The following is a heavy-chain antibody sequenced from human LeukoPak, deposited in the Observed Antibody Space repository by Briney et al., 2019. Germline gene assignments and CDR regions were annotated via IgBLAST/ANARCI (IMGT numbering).Heavy chain of an antibody. J-gene: IGHJ6*04. V-gene: IGHV3-23*01. CDR3: AKDLGPLYSGRSG. CDR2: ITGSGGST. D-gene: IGHD1-26*01. Sequence: GGSLRLSCAASGFTFSSYAMSWVRQAPGKGLEWVSAITGSGGSTYYADSVKGRLTISRDNSKNTLYLQMNSLRAEDTAVFYCAKDLGPLYSGRSGWGKGTTVTVSS. CDR1: GFTFSSYA.